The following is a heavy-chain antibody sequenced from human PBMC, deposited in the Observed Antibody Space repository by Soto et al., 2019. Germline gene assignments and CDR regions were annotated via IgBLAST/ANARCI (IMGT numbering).Heavy chain of an antibody. Sequence: GGSQRLSSTASGCTFRSYAMSWVRQAPGKGLEWVSAISGSGGSTYYADSVKGRFTISRDNSKNTLYLQMNSLRAEDTAVYYCAKDPGYAIAAATDYWGQGTLVTVSS. CDR1: GCTFRSYA. D-gene: IGHD6-13*01. J-gene: IGHJ4*02. V-gene: IGHV3-23*01. CDR2: ISGSGGST. CDR3: AKDPGYAIAAATDY.